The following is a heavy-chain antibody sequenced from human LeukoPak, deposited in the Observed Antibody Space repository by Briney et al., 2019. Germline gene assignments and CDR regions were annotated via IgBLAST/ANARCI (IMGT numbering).Heavy chain of an antibody. V-gene: IGHV6-1*01. CDR2: TYYRSKWYN. D-gene: IGHD2-15*01. Sequence: SQTLSLTCAISGDSVSSNSAAWNWIRQSPSRGLEWLGRTYYRSKWYNDYAVSVKSRITINPDTSKNQFSLQVNSVTPEDTAVYYCARSSLVVVAATLVSRYWFDPWGQGTLVTVSS. J-gene: IGHJ5*02. CDR3: ARSSLVVVAATLVSRYWFDP. CDR1: GDSVSSNSAA.